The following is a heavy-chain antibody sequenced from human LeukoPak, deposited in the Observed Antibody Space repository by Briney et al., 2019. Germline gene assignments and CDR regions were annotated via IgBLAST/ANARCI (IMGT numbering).Heavy chain of an antibody. D-gene: IGHD2-15*01. Sequence: GLTLRLSCGVWVHDFSVFGMNWARRAPGKALEGGAVISYEGSHKYYADSVNGRFTISRAHSKHTAYLQMNSLSAEHTAVYYCAKDNGPPSLVVVLVATAPAYWGQGTLVTASS. CDR2: ISYEGSHK. J-gene: IGHJ4*02. CDR1: VHDFSVFG. V-gene: IGHV3-30*18. CDR3: AKDNGPPSLVVVLVATAPAY.